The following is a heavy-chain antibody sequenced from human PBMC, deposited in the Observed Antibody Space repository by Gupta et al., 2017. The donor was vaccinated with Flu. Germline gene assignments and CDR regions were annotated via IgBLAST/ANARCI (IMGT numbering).Heavy chain of an antibody. CDR3: VAWGYSGSYYLAYFQR. J-gene: IGHJ1*01. CDR1: VDPFNNYA. D-gene: IGHD1-26*01. V-gene: IGHV1-69*01. CDR2: IIPIHGSP. Sequence: QVQLVQSGAEVKKPGSSVTVSCKASVDPFNNYAFIWVRQAPGQGLEWMGGIIPIHGSPKYAQKFQGRVTITADESSTTANMELSSLRSEDTAVYYCVAWGYSGSYYLAYFQRWGQGTPVTVSS.